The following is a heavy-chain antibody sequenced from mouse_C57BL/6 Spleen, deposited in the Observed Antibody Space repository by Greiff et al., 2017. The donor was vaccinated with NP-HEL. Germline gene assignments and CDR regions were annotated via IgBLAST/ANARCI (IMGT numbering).Heavy chain of an antibody. J-gene: IGHJ4*01. CDR1: GYSFTSYY. CDR3: AMTGNFYAMDY. CDR2: IYPGSGNT. Sequence: VQLQQSGPELVKPGASVKISCKASGYSFTSYYIHWVKQRPGQGLEWIGWIYPGSGNTKYNEKFKGKATLTADTSSSTAYMQLSSLPAEDASVYYCAMTGNFYAMDYWGQGTSVTVSS. V-gene: IGHV1-66*01. D-gene: IGHD2-1*01.